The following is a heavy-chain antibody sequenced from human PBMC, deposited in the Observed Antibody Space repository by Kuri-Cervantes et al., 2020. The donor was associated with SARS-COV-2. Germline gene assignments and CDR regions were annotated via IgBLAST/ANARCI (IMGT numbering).Heavy chain of an antibody. D-gene: IGHD6-19*01. Sequence: SETLSLTCTVSGGSINPYYRNWLRLTPGKALEWIGYVHHTGTTNYSPSLKSRLTISLDTSKSQFSLKLTSVTAADTALYYCARGEYGSGWVYWYLDLWGRGTLVTVSS. CDR1: GGSINPYY. CDR2: VHHTGTT. J-gene: IGHJ2*01. V-gene: IGHV4-59*01. CDR3: ARGEYGSGWVYWYLDL.